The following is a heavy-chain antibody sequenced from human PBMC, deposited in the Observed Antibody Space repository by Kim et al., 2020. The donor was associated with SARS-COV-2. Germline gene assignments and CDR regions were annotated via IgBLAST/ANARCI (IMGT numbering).Heavy chain of an antibody. D-gene: IGHD5-12*01. V-gene: IGHV3-33*01. J-gene: IGHJ4*02. CDR1: GFTFSSYG. Sequence: GGSLRLSCAASGFTFSSYGMHWVRQAPGKGLEWVAVIWYDGSNKYYADSVKGRFTISRDNSKNTLYLQMNSLRAEDTAVYYCAREGDGYELDYWGQGTLVTVSS. CDR3: AREGDGYELDY. CDR2: IWYDGSNK.